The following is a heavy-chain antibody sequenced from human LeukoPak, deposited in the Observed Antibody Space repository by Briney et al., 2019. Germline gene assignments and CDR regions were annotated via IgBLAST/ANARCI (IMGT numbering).Heavy chain of an antibody. CDR3: ARDPQLERGFGHYYCYYMDV. CDR1: GYTFTGYY. CDR2: INPNSGGT. Sequence: ASVKVSCKASGYTFTGYYMHWVRQAPGQGLEWMGWINPNSGGTNYAQKFQGRVTMTRDTSISTAYMELGRLRSDDTAVYYCARDPQLERGFGHYYCYYMDVWGKGTTVTISS. D-gene: IGHD1-1*01. J-gene: IGHJ6*03. V-gene: IGHV1-2*02.